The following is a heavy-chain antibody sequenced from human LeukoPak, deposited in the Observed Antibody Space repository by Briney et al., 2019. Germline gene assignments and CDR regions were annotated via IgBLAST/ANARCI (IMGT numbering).Heavy chain of an antibody. CDR2: MSYSGDSI. J-gene: IGHJ4*02. Sequence: PGGSLRLSCAASGFTFSNYNMNWARQTPRKGLEWVSYMSYSGDSIYYADSVKGRFTISRDNAKNSLYLQMNSLRAEDTAVYYCASSNAGWYYFDYWGQGTLVTVSS. D-gene: IGHD2-15*01. V-gene: IGHV3-48*04. CDR3: ASSNAGWYYFDY. CDR1: GFTFSNYN.